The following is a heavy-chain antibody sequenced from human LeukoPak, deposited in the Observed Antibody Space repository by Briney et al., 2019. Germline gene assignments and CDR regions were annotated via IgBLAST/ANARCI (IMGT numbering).Heavy chain of an antibody. J-gene: IGHJ4*02. CDR3: AKPRYYYDSSGLGY. Sequence: GGSLRLSCAASGFTFSSYEMNWVRQAPGKGLEWVSYISSSGSTIYYADSVKGRFTISRDNSKNTLYLQMNSLRAEDTAVYYCAKPRYYYDSSGLGYWGQGTLVTVSS. CDR1: GFTFSSYE. V-gene: IGHV3-48*03. D-gene: IGHD3-22*01. CDR2: ISSSGSTI.